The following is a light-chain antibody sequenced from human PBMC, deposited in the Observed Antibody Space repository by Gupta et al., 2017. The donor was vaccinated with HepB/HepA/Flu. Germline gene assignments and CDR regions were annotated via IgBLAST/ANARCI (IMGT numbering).Light chain of an antibody. V-gene: IGLV3-21*04. J-gene: IGLJ2*01. CDR1: NIGSKS. CDR3: QVWDSSSDHVV. CDR2: YDS. Sequence: SYVLTQPPSVSVAPGKTARITCGGNNIGSKSVNWYQQKPGQAPVLVIYYDSDRPSWIPDRFSCSNSCNTATLTIIRVEAGDEADYYCQVWDSSSDHVVFGGGTKLTVL.